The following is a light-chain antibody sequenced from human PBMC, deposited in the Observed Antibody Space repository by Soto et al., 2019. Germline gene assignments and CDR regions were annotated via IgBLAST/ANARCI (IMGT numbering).Light chain of an antibody. V-gene: IGLV2-11*01. J-gene: IGLJ2*01. Sequence: QSALTQPRSVSGSPGQSVTISCTGTSSDVGGYNYVSWYQQHPGKAPKLMIYDVSKRPSGVPDRFSGSKSGNTASLTISGLQAEDKADYYCCSYAGSYTPHVVFGGGTKLTVL. CDR2: DVS. CDR1: SSDVGGYNY. CDR3: CSYAGSYTPHVV.